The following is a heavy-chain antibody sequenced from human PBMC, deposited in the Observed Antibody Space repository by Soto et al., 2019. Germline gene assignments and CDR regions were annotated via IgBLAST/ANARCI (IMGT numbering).Heavy chain of an antibody. CDR3: ARGAGGYCSSTSCYLVDY. CDR2: IWYDGSNK. Sequence: QVQLVESGVGVIQAGRSLRLSCAASGFTLSSYGMHWVRQAPGKGLEWVGVIWYDGSNKYYADSVKGRFTISRDNSKNTLYLQMKSLRAEDTAVYYCARGAGGYCSSTSCYLVDYWGQGTLVTVSS. J-gene: IGHJ4*02. D-gene: IGHD2-2*01. V-gene: IGHV3-33*01. CDR1: GFTLSSYG.